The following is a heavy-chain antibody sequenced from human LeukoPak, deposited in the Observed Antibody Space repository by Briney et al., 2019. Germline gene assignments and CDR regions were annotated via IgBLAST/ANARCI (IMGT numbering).Heavy chain of an antibody. Sequence: SETLSLTCAVSGGSISSSNWWSWVRQPPGKGLEWIGEIYHSGSTNYNPSLKSRVTISVDTSKNQFSLKLSSVTAADTAVYYCASQDFWSGYYPYYFDYWGQGTLVTVSS. CDR1: GGSISSSNW. V-gene: IGHV4-4*02. D-gene: IGHD3-3*01. J-gene: IGHJ4*02. CDR2: IYHSGST. CDR3: ASQDFWSGYYPYYFDY.